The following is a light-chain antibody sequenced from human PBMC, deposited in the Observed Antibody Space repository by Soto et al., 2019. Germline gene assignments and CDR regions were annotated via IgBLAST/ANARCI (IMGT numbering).Light chain of an antibody. CDR1: QSVSSY. CDR2: DAS. V-gene: IGKV3-11*01. CDR3: QQRSNWLLT. Sequence: EIVLTQSPATLSLSPGERATLSCRASQSVSSYLAWYQQKPGQAPRLLIYDASNRATGIPARFSGSGSGTDFTXTISSLEPEDFAVYYCQQRSNWLLTFGGGTKVEIK. J-gene: IGKJ4*01.